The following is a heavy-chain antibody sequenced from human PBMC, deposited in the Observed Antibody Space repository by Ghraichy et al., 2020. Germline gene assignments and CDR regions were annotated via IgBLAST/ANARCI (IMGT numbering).Heavy chain of an antibody. D-gene: IGHD2-15*01. CDR2: IYYSGST. CDR3: ARGGGNCSGGSCYPPWYYFDY. V-gene: IGHV4-59*01. CDR1: GGSISSYY. J-gene: IGHJ4*02. Sequence: SETLSLTCTVSGGSISSYYWSWIRQPPGKGLEWIGYIYYSGSTNYNPSLKSRVTISVDTSKNRFSLKLSSVTAADTAVYYCARGGGNCSGGSCYPPWYYFDYWGQGTMVNVSS.